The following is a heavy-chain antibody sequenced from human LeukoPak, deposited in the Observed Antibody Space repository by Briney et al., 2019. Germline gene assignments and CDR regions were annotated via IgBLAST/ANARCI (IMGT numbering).Heavy chain of an antibody. CDR2: INPNSGVT. J-gene: IGHJ4*02. Sequence: ASVKVSCKASGYTFTGYYVHWVRQAPGQGLEWMGWINPNSGVTNYAQKFQGRVTLTRDTSITTAYMEPSRLNSDDTAVYYCARDVSRSRDYWGQGTLVTVSS. V-gene: IGHV1-2*02. CDR3: ARDVSRSRDY. CDR1: GYTFTGYY. D-gene: IGHD2-8*01.